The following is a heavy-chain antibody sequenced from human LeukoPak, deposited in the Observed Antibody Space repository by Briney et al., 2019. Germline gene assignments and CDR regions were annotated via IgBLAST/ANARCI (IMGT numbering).Heavy chain of an antibody. J-gene: IGHJ3*02. CDR3: AKSNGYGLIDI. Sequence: SETLSLTCTVSGASISSYYWSWIRQPAGKALEWIGRIYVTGSTTYNPSLESRVTMSLDTSKNHFSLKLRSVTAADTAVYYCAKSNGYGLIDIWGQGTMVTVSS. CDR2: IYVTGST. CDR1: GASISSYY. V-gene: IGHV4-4*07. D-gene: IGHD3-22*01.